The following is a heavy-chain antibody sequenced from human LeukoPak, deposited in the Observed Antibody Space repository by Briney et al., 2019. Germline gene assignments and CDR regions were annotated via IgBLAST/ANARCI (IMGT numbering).Heavy chain of an antibody. V-gene: IGHV3-48*01. CDR3: ARDLRGDYSYYYMDV. CDR1: GFTFSSYN. J-gene: IGHJ6*03. Sequence: PGGSLRLSCAASGFTFSSYNMNWVRQAPGKGLEWVSYISSSSSTIYYADSVKGRFTISRDNAKNSLYLQMNSLRAEDTAVYYCARDLRGDYSYYYMDVWGKGTTVTVSS. D-gene: IGHD2-21*01. CDR2: ISSSSSTI.